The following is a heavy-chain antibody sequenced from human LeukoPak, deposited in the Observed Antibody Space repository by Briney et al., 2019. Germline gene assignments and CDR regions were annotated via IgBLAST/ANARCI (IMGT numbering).Heavy chain of an antibody. D-gene: IGHD6-13*01. CDR2: ISSSSSIV. V-gene: IGHV3-48*02. CDR3: ARDRGIAAAGTRWFDP. Sequence: PGGSLRLSCAASGFTFSSYSMNWVRQAPGKGLEWVSYISSSSSIVYYADSVKGRFTISRDNAKHSLYLQMNSLRDEDTAVYYCARDRGIAAAGTRWFDPWGQGTLVTVSS. J-gene: IGHJ5*02. CDR1: GFTFSSYS.